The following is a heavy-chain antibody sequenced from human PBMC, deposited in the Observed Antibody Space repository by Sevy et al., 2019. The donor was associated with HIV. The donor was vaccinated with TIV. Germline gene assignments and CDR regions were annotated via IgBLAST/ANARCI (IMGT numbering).Heavy chain of an antibody. D-gene: IGHD3-22*01. CDR1: GFTFDDYA. V-gene: IGHV3-20*04. Sequence: GGSLRLSCAASGFTFDDYAMSWVRQAPGKGLEWVSGINWSGSNTGYADSVKGRFTISRDSAKTSLYLQMNSLRTEDTALYYCARNTYYYDTTGFGAFDIWGQVTMVTVSS. CDR2: INWSGSNT. J-gene: IGHJ3*02. CDR3: ARNTYYYDTTGFGAFDI.